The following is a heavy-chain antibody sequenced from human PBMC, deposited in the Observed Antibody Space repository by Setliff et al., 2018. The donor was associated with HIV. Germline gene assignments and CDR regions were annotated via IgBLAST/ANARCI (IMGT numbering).Heavy chain of an antibody. CDR2: IDHSGST. CDR1: GVPFSGYY. J-gene: IGHJ5*02. D-gene: IGHD6-19*01. CDR3: ARGVYSSGWYLLTRLDP. Sequence: PSETLSLTCAVYGVPFSGYYWNWIRQTPGKGLEWIGEIDHSGSTNYNPSLKSRVTISLDTSRNQFSLRLTSVTAADTAVYYCARGVYSSGWYLLTRLDPWGQGVLVTVSS. V-gene: IGHV4-34*01.